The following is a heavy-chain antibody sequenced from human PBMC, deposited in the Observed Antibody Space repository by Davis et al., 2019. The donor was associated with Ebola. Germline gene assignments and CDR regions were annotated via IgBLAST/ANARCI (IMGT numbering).Heavy chain of an antibody. CDR3: ARSGGSKYYYYYGMDV. CDR2: ISSSGSTI. D-gene: IGHD2-15*01. Sequence: GESLKISCAASGFTFSSYEMNWVRQAPGKGLEWVSYISSSGSTIYYADSVKGRFTISRDNAKNSLYLQMNSLRAEDTAVYYCARSGGSKYYYYYGMDVWGQGTTVTVSS. CDR1: GFTFSSYE. J-gene: IGHJ6*02. V-gene: IGHV3-48*03.